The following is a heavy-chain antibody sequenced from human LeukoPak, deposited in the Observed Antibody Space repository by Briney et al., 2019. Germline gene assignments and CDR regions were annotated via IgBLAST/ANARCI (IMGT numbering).Heavy chain of an antibody. CDR3: ARERLVVPAGPYYYYYGMDV. CDR2: INPSGGST. V-gene: IGHV1-46*01. J-gene: IGHJ6*02. Sequence: ASVKVSCKASGYTFTSYYMHWVRQAPGQGLEWMGIINPSGGSTSYAQRFQGRVSMTRDTSTSTVYMEVSSLRSEDTAVYYCARERLVVPAGPYYYYYGMDVWGQGTTVTVSS. D-gene: IGHD2-2*01. CDR1: GYTFTSYY.